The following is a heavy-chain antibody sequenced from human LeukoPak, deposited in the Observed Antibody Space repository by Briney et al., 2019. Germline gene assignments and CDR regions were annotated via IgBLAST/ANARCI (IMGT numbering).Heavy chain of an antibody. J-gene: IGHJ5*02. D-gene: IGHD3-22*01. CDR1: GYPISDGYF. CDR3: AEEAHGSGYLNLFAP. Sequence: SETLSLTCDVSGYPISDGYFWGWLRQSPGMGLEWLGSIHLRGLTYYNPTLRSRVTISGDSSRNQISLKPTSVTAADAAVCYGAEEAHGSGYLNLFAPWGPGTLVTVSS. CDR2: IHLRGLT. V-gene: IGHV4-38-2*01.